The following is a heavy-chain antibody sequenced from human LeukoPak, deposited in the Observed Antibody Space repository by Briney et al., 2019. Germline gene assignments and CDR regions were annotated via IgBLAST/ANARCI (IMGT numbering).Heavy chain of an antibody. D-gene: IGHD2-15*01. Sequence: SETLSLTCAVYGGSLSGYYWSWVRQPPGKGREWVGEINHSGSTNYNPSLKSRVTISVDMSKNQFSLKLSSVTAADTAVYYCARGRDIVVVVAATPAWNYFDYWGQGTLVTVSS. CDR1: GGSLSGYY. CDR3: ARGRDIVVVVAATPAWNYFDY. J-gene: IGHJ4*02. CDR2: INHSGST. V-gene: IGHV4-34*01.